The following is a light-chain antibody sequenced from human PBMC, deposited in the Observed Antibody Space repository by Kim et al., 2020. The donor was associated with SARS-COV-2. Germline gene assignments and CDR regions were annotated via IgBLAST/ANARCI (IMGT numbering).Light chain of an antibody. J-gene: IGLJ3*02. V-gene: IGLV3-19*01. CDR1: SRRSYY. Sequence: ALGQTVRIASQGDSRRSYYASWYQQKPGQAPVLVIYDKDNRPSGIPDRFSGSNSGNTASLTITGAQAEDEADYYCTSRDSSGNAWVFGGGTQLTVL. CDR2: DKD. CDR3: TSRDSSGNAWV.